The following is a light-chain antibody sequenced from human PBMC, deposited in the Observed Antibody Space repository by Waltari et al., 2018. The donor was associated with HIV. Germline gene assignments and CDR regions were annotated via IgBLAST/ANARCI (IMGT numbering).Light chain of an antibody. CDR2: QDS. J-gene: IGLJ2*01. V-gene: IGLV3-1*01. CDR3: QAWDSYTLVV. CDR1: KLGNKY. Sequence: SYELTQPPSVSVSPGQTASITCSGDKLGNKYACWYQQKPGQSPRLVIYQDSKRPSGIPERFSGSNSGNTATLTISGTQAMDEADYYCQAWDSYTLVVFGGGTKLTVL.